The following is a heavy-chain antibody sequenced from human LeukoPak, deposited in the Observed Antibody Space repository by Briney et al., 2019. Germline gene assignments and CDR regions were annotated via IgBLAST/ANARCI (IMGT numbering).Heavy chain of an antibody. J-gene: IGHJ3*02. CDR1: GGSISSYY. Sequence: PSETLSLTCTVSGGSISSYYWSWIRQPPGKGLEWIGYIYYSGSTNYNPSLKSRVTISVDTSKNQFSLKLSSVTAADTAVYYCARVDYYDSSGRVRGAFDIWGQGTMVTVSS. CDR3: ARVDYYDSSGRVRGAFDI. V-gene: IGHV4-59*08. CDR2: IYYSGST. D-gene: IGHD3-22*01.